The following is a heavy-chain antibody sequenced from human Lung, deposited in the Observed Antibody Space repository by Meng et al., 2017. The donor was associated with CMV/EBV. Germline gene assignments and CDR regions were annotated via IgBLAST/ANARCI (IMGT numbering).Heavy chain of an antibody. V-gene: IGHV3-30-3*01. CDR3: ARESSGYYSY. D-gene: IGHD3-22*01. Sequence: GGSLRLSCAASGFTFSSYAMHWVRQAPGKGLEWVAVISYGGSNKYYADSVKGRFTISRDNSKNTLYLQMNSLRAEDTAVYYCARESSGYYSYWGQGTLVTVSS. J-gene: IGHJ4*02. CDR1: GFTFSSYA. CDR2: ISYGGSNK.